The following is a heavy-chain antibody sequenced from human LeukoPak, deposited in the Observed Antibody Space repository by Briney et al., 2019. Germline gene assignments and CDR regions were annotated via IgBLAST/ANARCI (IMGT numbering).Heavy chain of an antibody. V-gene: IGHV3-15*01. CDR2: IKSKTYGRTT. CDR1: GFTFSNAC. CDR3: TSESRWGDY. D-gene: IGHD3-16*01. Sequence: GVSLRLSCAASGFTFSNACMICVRQAPGKALEWVGRIKSKTYGRTTEYAAPVKGKFTISRDDSKNTQYLQMNSLKTEHTAVYYCTSESRWGDYWGQGTLVTVSS. J-gene: IGHJ4*02.